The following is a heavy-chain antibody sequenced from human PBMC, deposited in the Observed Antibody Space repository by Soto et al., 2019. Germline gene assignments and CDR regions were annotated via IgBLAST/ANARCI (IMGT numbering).Heavy chain of an antibody. CDR3: ARDHDPYYDILTGDTRPQDDGFEI. Sequence: ASVKVSCKASGYTFTSYGISWVRQAPGQGLEWMGWISAHNGDTNYAQKFQGRLTVTTDTSTSTAYMELRSLRSDDTAVYLCARDHDPYYDILTGDTRPQDDGFEIWGQGTMVTVSS. CDR1: GYTFTSYG. D-gene: IGHD3-9*01. V-gene: IGHV1-18*01. J-gene: IGHJ3*02. CDR2: ISAHNGDT.